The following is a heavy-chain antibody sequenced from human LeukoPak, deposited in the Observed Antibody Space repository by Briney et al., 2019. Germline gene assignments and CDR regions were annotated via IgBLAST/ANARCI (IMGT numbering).Heavy chain of an antibody. CDR1: GGSISSSSYY. Sequence: SETLSLTCTVSGGSISSSSYYWGWIRQPPGKGLEWIGSIYYSGSTYYNPSLKSRVTISVDTSKNQFSLKLSSVTAADTAVYYCARVKYQLLLVRLQYYYYMDVWGKGTTVTISS. D-gene: IGHD2-2*01. CDR2: IYYSGST. CDR3: ARVKYQLLLVRLQYYYYMDV. V-gene: IGHV4-39*07. J-gene: IGHJ6*03.